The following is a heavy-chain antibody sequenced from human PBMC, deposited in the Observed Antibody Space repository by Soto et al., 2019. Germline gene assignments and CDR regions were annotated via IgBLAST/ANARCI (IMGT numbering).Heavy chain of an antibody. V-gene: IGHV4-34*01. CDR2: INHSGST. D-gene: IGHD3-22*01. CDR3: ARRTYYYDSSGIKAYWYFDL. Sequence: QVQLQQWGAGLLKPSETLSLTCAVYGGSFSGYYWSWIRQPPGRGLEWIGEINHSGSTNYNPSLKSRVPISVATSKNQFSLKLSSVTAADTAVYYCARRTYYYDSSGIKAYWYFDLWGRGTLVTVSS. CDR1: GGSFSGYY. J-gene: IGHJ2*01.